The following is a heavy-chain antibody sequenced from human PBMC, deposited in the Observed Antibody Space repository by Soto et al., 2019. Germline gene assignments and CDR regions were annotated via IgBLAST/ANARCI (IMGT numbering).Heavy chain of an antibody. CDR1: GFTFSNYW. CDR3: VRGTSGWYGIDY. V-gene: IGHV3-74*01. Sequence: EVQLVESGGGLVQPGGSLRLSCAASGFTFSNYWMHWVRQPPGKGLLWVSRVSPDGSSTDYAGSVEGRFAVSRDNAKNTRYLQMNSLRDDVTDDYYCVRGTSGWYGIDYWGQGTLVTVSS. J-gene: IGHJ4*02. CDR2: VSPDGSST. D-gene: IGHD6-13*01.